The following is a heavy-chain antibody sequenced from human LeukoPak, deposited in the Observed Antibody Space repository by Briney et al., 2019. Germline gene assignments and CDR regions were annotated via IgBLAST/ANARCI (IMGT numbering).Heavy chain of an antibody. V-gene: IGHV4-4*07. CDR1: GAYISNYY. J-gene: IGHJ3*01. D-gene: IGHD3-22*01. CDR2: LHASEST. CDR3: VTLSSGAGFDV. Sequence: PSETLSLTCTVSGAYISNYYWTWVRQPAAQGPEWIGRLHASESTVYNPSLKSRVTMSMDTSKDQLSLTLTSVTAADSAIYYCVTLSSGAGFDVWGQGTVVTVSS.